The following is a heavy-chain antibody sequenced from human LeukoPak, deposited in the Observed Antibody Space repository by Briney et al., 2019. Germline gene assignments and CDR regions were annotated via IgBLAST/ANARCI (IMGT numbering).Heavy chain of an antibody. V-gene: IGHV3-30*02. CDR2: IRYDGSNK. CDR3: AKDPERYYYDSSGYYKGDYYYYMDV. J-gene: IGHJ6*03. CDR1: GLTFSSYG. D-gene: IGHD3-22*01. Sequence: GGSLRLSCAASGLTFSSYGMHWVRQAPGKGLEWVAFIRYDGSNKYYADSVKGRFTISRDNSKNTLYLQMNSLRAEDTAVYYCAKDPERYYYDSSGYYKGDYYYYMDVWGKGTTVTVSS.